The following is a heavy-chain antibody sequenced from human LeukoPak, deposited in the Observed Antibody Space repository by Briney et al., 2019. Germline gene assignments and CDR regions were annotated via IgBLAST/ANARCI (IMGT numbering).Heavy chain of an antibody. V-gene: IGHV3-9*01. J-gene: IGHJ6*02. CDR2: ISWNSGSI. CDR3: AKEMGSSGLYYYYGMDV. Sequence: GGSLRLSCAASGFTFDDYAMHWVRQAPGKGLEWVSGISWNSGSIGYADSVKGRFTISRDNAKNSLYLQMNSLRAEDTALYCCAKEMGSSGLYYYYGMDVWGQGTTVTVSS. D-gene: IGHD6-19*01. CDR1: GFTFDDYA.